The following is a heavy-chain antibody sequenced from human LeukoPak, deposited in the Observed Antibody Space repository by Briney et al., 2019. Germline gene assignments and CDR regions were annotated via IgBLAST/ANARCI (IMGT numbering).Heavy chain of an antibody. CDR2: ISSSSSTI. CDR3: ATGIVAKGNFDY. J-gene: IGHJ4*02. CDR1: GFTFSSYS. D-gene: IGHD5-12*01. Sequence: GGSLRLSCAASGFTFSSYSMNWVRQAPGKGLEWVSSISSSSSTIYYADSVKGRFTISRDNAKNSLYLQMNSLRAEDTAVYYCATGIVAKGNFDYWGQGTLVTVSS. V-gene: IGHV3-48*01.